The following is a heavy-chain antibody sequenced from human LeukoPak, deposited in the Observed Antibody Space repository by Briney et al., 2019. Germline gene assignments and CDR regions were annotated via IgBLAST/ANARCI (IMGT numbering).Heavy chain of an antibody. D-gene: IGHD6-19*01. CDR3: TLLLAVPGTITDY. J-gene: IGHJ4*02. V-gene: IGHV3-23*01. Sequence: GGSLRLSCVASGFTFSTYAMSWVRQAPGKGLEWVSAISGSDGSTYYADSVKGRFTISRDNSKNTLYLQMNSLKTEDTAVYYCTLLLAVPGTITDYWGQGTLVTVSP. CDR2: ISGSDGST. CDR1: GFTFSTYA.